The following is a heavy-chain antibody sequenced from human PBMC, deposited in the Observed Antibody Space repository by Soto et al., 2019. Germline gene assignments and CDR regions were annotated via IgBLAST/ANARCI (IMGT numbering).Heavy chain of an antibody. V-gene: IGHV3-7*03. CDR3: ARVRGYGSGSYFLYYFDY. D-gene: IGHD3-10*01. CDR2: IKQDGSEK. J-gene: IGHJ4*02. CDR1: GFTFSSYW. Sequence: LRLSCAASGFTFSSYWMSWVRQAPGKGLERVANIKQDGSEKYYVDSVKGRFTISRDNAKNSLYLQMNSLRAEDTAVYYCARVRGYGSGSYFLYYFDYWGQGTLVTVSS.